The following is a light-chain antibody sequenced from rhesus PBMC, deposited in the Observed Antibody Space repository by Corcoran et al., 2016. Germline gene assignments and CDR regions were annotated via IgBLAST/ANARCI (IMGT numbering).Light chain of an antibody. CDR2: EGT. V-gene: IGLV2-32*01. CDR3: CSYAGSYTYI. J-gene: IGLJ1*01. Sequence: QAALTQPRSVSGSPGQAVTISCTGTSNDIGGYIYVSWYQQHPGTAPKLMIYEGTKRPSGDSDRFSGSKSGSTASLTISGLQAEDEADYYCCSYAGSYTYIFGLGTRLTVL. CDR1: SNDIGGYIY.